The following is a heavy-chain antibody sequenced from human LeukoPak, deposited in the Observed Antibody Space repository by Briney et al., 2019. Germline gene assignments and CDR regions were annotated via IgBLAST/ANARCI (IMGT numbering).Heavy chain of an antibody. D-gene: IGHD3-10*01. Sequence: PSQTLSLTCTVSGGSISSGGYYWSWIRQPPEKGLEWIGYTHSNGNTNHNPSLKSRAALSLDTSKNQLSLKLISVTAADTTVYYCARHSDYGTLIRGGRHYYYFDSWGQGALVTVSS. V-gene: IGHV4-61*09. CDR1: GGSISSGGYY. CDR2: THSNGNT. CDR3: ARHSDYGTLIRGGRHYYYFDS. J-gene: IGHJ4*02.